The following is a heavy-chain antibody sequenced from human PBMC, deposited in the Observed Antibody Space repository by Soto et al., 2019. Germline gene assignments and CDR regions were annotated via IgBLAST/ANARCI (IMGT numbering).Heavy chain of an antibody. V-gene: IGHV3-30-3*01. J-gene: IGHJ6*02. D-gene: IGHD2-2*01. Sequence: PVGSLRLSCAASGFTFSSYAMHWVRQAPGKGLEWVAVISYDGSNKYYADSVKGRFTISRDNSKNTLYLQMNSLRAEDTAVYYRARERGGDCSSTSCYYGYYYYGMDVWGQGTTVTVSS. CDR1: GFTFSSYA. CDR3: ARERGGDCSSTSCYYGYYYYGMDV. CDR2: ISYDGSNK.